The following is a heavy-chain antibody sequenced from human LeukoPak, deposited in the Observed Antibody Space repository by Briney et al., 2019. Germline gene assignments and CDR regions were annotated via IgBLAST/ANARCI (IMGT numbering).Heavy chain of an antibody. Sequence: SETLSLTCAVYGGSFSGYYWSWIRQPPGKGLEWIGEINHSGSTNYNPSLKSRVTISVDTSKNQFSLKLSSVTAADTAVYYCARVGRTYYDFWSGYYAYNWLDPWGQGTLVTVSS. D-gene: IGHD3-3*01. CDR1: GGSFSGYY. CDR2: INHSGST. J-gene: IGHJ5*02. CDR3: ARVGRTYYDFWSGYYAYNWLDP. V-gene: IGHV4-34*01.